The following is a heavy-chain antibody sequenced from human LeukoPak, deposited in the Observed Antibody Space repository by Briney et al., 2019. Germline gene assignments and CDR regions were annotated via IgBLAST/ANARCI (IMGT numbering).Heavy chain of an antibody. D-gene: IGHD3-22*01. CDR2: IYYSGST. CDR1: GGSISSGSYY. J-gene: IGHJ3*02. Sequence: SETLSLTCTVSGGSISSGSYYWGWIRQPPGKGLEWIGSIYYSGSTYYTPSLKSRVTISVDTSKNQFSLKLSSVTAADTAVYYCAGPNYYDSSGYAFDIWGQGTMVTVSS. CDR3: AGPNYYDSSGYAFDI. V-gene: IGHV4-39*01.